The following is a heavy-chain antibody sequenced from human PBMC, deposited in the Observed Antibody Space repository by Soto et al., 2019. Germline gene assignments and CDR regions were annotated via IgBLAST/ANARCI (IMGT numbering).Heavy chain of an antibody. CDR1: GYTFTGYY. CDR3: ARVGIAAAGPYYYGMDV. J-gene: IGHJ6*02. Sequence: ASVKVSCKASGYTFTGYYMHWVRQGPGQGLEWMGWINPNSGGTNYAQKFQGWVTMTRDTSISTAYMELSRLRSDDTAVYYCARVGIAAAGPYYYGMDVWGQGTTVTVS. CDR2: INPNSGGT. V-gene: IGHV1-2*04. D-gene: IGHD6-13*01.